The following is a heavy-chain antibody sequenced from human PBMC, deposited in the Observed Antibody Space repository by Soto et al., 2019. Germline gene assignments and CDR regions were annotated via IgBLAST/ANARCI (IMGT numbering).Heavy chain of an antibody. CDR2: ISGSGGST. D-gene: IGHD2-8*01. J-gene: IGHJ6*02. CDR3: AKLVFTALNYYYYGMDV. V-gene: IGHV3-23*01. Sequence: GGSLRLSCAASGFIFISYAMSWVRQAPGKGLEWVSGISGSGGSTYYADSVKGRFTISRDNSKNTLHLQMNSLRAEDTAVYYCAKLVFTALNYYYYGMDVWDQGTTVTV. CDR1: GFIFISYA.